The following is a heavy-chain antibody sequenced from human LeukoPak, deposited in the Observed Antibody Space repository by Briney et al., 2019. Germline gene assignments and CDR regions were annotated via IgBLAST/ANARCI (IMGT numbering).Heavy chain of an antibody. J-gene: IGHJ4*02. D-gene: IGHD2-21*02. CDR2: ISAYNGNT. Sequence: ASVKVSCTASGYTFTSYGISWGRQAPGQGLEWMGWISAYNGNTNYAQKLQGRVTMTTDTSTSTAYMELRSLRSDDTAVYYCARGLAGAVVVTAPAYGGQGTLVTVSS. CDR3: ARGLAGAVVVTAPAY. V-gene: IGHV1-18*01. CDR1: GYTFTSYG.